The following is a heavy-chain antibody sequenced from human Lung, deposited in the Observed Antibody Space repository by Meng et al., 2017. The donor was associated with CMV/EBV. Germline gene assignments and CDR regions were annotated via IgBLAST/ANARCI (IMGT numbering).Heavy chain of an antibody. CDR2: IYYSDST. CDR3: ARAPQIYCISPNCYLPGEYLDL. V-gene: IGHV4-31*02. Sequence: SCTVSGGSINSYTYYWAWIRQHPGKGLEWIGYIYYSDSTHYNPSLRSRVTISADTSKNQFSLKMNSVTAADAAVYYCARAPQIYCISPNCYLPGEYLDLXGRGXLVTVSS. D-gene: IGHD2-2*01. CDR1: GGSINSYTYY. J-gene: IGHJ2*01.